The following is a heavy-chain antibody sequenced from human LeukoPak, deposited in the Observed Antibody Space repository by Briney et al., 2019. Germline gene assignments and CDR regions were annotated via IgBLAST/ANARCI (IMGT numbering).Heavy chain of an antibody. CDR1: GDSVSSNSAA. Sequence: SQTLSLTCAISGDSVSSNSAAWNWVRQSPSRGLEWLGRTYYRSTWYNDYAVSVRGRITVNPDTSKNQFSLHLNSVTPEDTAVYYCARRLTQYDCFDPWGQGILVTVSS. J-gene: IGHJ5*02. D-gene: IGHD2-2*01. CDR2: TYYRSTWYN. V-gene: IGHV6-1*01. CDR3: ARRLTQYDCFDP.